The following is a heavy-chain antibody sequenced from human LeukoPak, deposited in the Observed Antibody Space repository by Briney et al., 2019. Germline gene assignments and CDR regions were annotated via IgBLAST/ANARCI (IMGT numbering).Heavy chain of an antibody. CDR2: IYPGDSDT. CDR3: ARLDGRYCSGGSCPFDP. Sequence: GESLKISCKGSGYSLTNYWIGWVRQMPGKGLEWMGIIYPGDSDTRYSPSFLGQVTISVDKSSNTADLQWSSLKASDTAIYYCARLDGRYCSGGSCPFDPWGQGTLVTVSS. J-gene: IGHJ5*02. CDR1: GYSLTNYW. D-gene: IGHD2-15*01. V-gene: IGHV5-51*01.